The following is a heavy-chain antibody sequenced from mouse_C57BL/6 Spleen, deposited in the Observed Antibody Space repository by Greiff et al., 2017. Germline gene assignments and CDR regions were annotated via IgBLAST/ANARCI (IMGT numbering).Heavy chain of an antibody. CDR3: ARGYGSSWYFDV. D-gene: IGHD1-1*01. CDR2: INYDGSST. Sequence: EVQRVESEGGLVQPGSSMKLSCTASGFTFSDYYMAWVRQVPEKGLEWVANINYDGSSTYYLDSLKSRFIISRDNAKNILYLQMSSLKSEDTATYYCARGYGSSWYFDVWGTGTTVTVSS. J-gene: IGHJ1*03. CDR1: GFTFSDYY. V-gene: IGHV5-16*01.